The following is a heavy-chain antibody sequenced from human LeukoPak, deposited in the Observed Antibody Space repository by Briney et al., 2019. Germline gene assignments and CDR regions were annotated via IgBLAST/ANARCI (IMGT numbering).Heavy chain of an antibody. CDR1: GFTFSGYA. CDR3: ARSSYSVAPYYFDY. V-gene: IGHV3-30*01. Sequence: GGSLRLSCAASGFTFSGYAMHWVRQTPGKGLEWVAVISYDGSNKYYADSVKGRFTISRDNSKNTLYLQMNSLRAEDTAVYYCARSSYSVAPYYFDYWGQGTLGTVSS. D-gene: IGHD2-15*01. CDR2: ISYDGSNK. J-gene: IGHJ4*02.